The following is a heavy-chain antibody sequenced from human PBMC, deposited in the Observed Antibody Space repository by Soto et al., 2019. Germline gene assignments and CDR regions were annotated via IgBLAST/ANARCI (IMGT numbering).Heavy chain of an antibody. CDR1: GFTFTNAW. CDR2: IKSKTDGGTT. D-gene: IGHD3-22*01. Sequence: GGSLRLSCAASGFTFTNAWINWVRQAPGKGLEWVGGIKSKTDGGTTDYAEPVKGRFAISRDDSNNMVYLQMNSLKIEDTAVYYCTTDLYSTIIIVRFDYWGHGTLVTVSS. V-gene: IGHV3-15*07. CDR3: TTDLYSTIIIVRFDY. J-gene: IGHJ4*01.